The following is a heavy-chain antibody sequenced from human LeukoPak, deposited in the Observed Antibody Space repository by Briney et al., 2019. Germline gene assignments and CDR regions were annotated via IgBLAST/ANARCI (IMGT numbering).Heavy chain of an antibody. D-gene: IGHD3-3*01. CDR2: IDHSGST. J-gene: IGHJ6*03. Sequence: PSETLSLTCTVSGYSISSGYYWGWIRQPPGKGLEWIGSIDHSGSTYYNPSLKSRVTISVDTSKNQFSLKLSSVTAADTAVYYCARAYYDFWSGYSQALGFYYYYYMDVWGKGTTVTVSS. V-gene: IGHV4-38-2*02. CDR3: ARAYYDFWSGYSQALGFYYYYYMDV. CDR1: GYSISSGYY.